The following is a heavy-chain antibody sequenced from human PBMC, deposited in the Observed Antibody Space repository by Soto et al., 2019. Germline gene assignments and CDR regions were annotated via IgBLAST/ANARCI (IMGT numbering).Heavy chain of an antibody. J-gene: IGHJ6*02. CDR2: IYYSGST. CDR3: ARGHIVVVPAAILVYYYYGMDV. Sequence: PSETLSLTCTVSGGSISSGDYYWSWIRQPPGKGLEWIGYIYYSGSTYYNPSLKSRVTISVDTSKNQFSLKLSSVTAADTAVYYCARGHIVVVPAAILVYYYYGMDVWGQGTTVTVSS. D-gene: IGHD2-2*02. V-gene: IGHV4-30-4*01. CDR1: GGSISSGDYY.